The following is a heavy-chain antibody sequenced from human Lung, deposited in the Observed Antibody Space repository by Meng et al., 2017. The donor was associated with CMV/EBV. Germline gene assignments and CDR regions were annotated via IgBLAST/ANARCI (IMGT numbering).Heavy chain of an antibody. D-gene: IGHD2-2*01. Sequence: SETLSLTCAVYGGSFSGYYWSWIRQPPGKGLEWIGEINHSGSTNYNPSLKSRVTISVDTSKYQFSLKLSSVTAADTAVYYCARDSVVPSHYDGMDVWGQGTMVTVSS. V-gene: IGHV4-34*01. CDR1: GGSFSGYY. CDR2: INHSGST. CDR3: ARDSVVPSHYDGMDV. J-gene: IGHJ6*02.